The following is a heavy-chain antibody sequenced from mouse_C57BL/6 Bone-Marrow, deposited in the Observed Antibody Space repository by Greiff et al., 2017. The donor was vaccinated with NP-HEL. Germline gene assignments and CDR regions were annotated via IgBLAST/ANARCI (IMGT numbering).Heavy chain of an antibody. D-gene: IGHD1-1*01. CDR1: GFTSSDYY. CDR3: AMGGSSGYFDV. V-gene: IGHV5-12*01. CDR2: ISNGGGST. J-gene: IGHJ1*03. Sequence: EVQVVESGGGLVQPGGSLKLSCAASGFTSSDYYMYWVRQTPEKRLEWVAYISNGGGSTYYPDTVKGRFTISRDNAKNTLYLQMSRLKSEDTAMYYCAMGGSSGYFDVWGTGTTVTVSS.